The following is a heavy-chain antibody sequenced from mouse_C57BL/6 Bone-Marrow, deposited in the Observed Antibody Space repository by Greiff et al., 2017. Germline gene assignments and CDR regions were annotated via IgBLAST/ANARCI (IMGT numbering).Heavy chain of an antibody. CDR2: IYPGSGST. CDR3: ARGPGTTWYFDV. CDR1: GYTFTSYW. J-gene: IGHJ1*03. D-gene: IGHD1-1*01. V-gene: IGHV1-55*01. Sequence: QVHVKQPGAELVKPGASVKMSCKASGYTFTSYWITWVKQRPGQGLEWIGDIYPGSGSTNYNEKFKSKATLTVDTSSSTAYMQLSSLTSEDSAVYYCARGPGTTWYFDVWGTGTTVTVSS.